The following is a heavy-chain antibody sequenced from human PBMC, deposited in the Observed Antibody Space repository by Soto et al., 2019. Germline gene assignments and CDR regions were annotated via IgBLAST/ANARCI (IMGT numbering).Heavy chain of an antibody. CDR2: INYSGST. J-gene: IGHJ4*02. CDR1: GGSISSGHYY. D-gene: IGHD2-15*01. V-gene: IGHV4-31*03. CDR3: ARGPEGCADPFDS. Sequence: PSETLSLTCSVSGGSISSGHYYWTWIRQHPGKGLEWIGYINYSGSTYYNPSLKSRITISLDKSKQQFSLKLSSVTAADTAVYYCARGPEGCADPFDSWGQGTLVTVSS.